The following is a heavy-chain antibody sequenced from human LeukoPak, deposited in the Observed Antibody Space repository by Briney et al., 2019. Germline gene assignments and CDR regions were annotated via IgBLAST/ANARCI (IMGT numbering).Heavy chain of an antibody. CDR1: GFTFSRHW. V-gene: IGHV3-7*01. D-gene: IGHD6-19*01. CDR2: MNQDASAI. Sequence: PGGSLRLSCAASGFTFSRHWMSWVRQAPGKGLERVAHMNQDASAIYSVDSVKGRFTISRDNDKNSLYLQMNGLTVADTAVYYCARSVPGYPDDYFDYWGQGTLVTVSS. CDR3: ARSVPGYPDDYFDY. J-gene: IGHJ4*02.